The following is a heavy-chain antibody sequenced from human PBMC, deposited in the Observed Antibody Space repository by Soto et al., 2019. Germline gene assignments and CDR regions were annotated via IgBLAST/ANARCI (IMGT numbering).Heavy chain of an antibody. CDR3: ARQTQHYYGSGSPPGDFDY. CDR1: GYSFTSYW. J-gene: IGHJ4*02. V-gene: IGHV5-10-1*01. Sequence: PGESLKISCKGSGYSFTSYWISWVRQMPGKGLEWMGRIDPSDSYTNYSPSFQGHVTISADKSISTAYLQWSSLKASDTATYYCARQTQHYYGSGSPPGDFDYWGQGTLVTVSS. D-gene: IGHD3-10*01. CDR2: IDPSDSYT.